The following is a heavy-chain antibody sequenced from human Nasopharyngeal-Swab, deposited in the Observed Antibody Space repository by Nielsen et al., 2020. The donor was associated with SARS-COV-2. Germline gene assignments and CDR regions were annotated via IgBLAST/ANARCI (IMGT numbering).Heavy chain of an antibody. CDR2: IFPGDSDT. CDR1: GYSFTSNW. Sequence: GESLKISCKGSGYSFTSNWIAWVRQMPGKGLEWMGIIFPGDSDTRYSPSFQGQVTISADKSISTAYLQWSSLKASDTAMYYCARHSSTFSNTWYDYWGQGTLLTVSS. D-gene: IGHD6-13*01. CDR3: ARHSSTFSNTWYDY. V-gene: IGHV5-51*01. J-gene: IGHJ4*02.